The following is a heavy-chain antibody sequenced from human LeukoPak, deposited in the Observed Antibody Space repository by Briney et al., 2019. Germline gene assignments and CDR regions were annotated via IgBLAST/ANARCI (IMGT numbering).Heavy chain of an antibody. J-gene: IGHJ4*02. Sequence: RASVKVSCKASGRTFSSYTISWVRQAPGHGLEWMGRIIPILGIANYAQKFQGRVTITADKSTSTAYMELSSLRSEDTAVYYCARAAAGTGGDYWGQGTLVTVSS. V-gene: IGHV1-69*02. D-gene: IGHD6-13*01. CDR2: IIPILGIA. CDR3: ARAAAGTGGDY. CDR1: GRTFSSYT.